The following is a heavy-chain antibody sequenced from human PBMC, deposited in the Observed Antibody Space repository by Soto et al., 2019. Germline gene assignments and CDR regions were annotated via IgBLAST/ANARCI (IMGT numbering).Heavy chain of an antibody. CDR2: ISYDGSNK. Sequence: PGGSLRLSCAASGFTFSSYAMHWVRQAPGKGLEWVAVISYDGSNKYYADSVKGRFTISRDNSKNTLYLQMNSLRAEDTAVYYCARRVDTANREFDYWGQGTLVTVSS. D-gene: IGHD5-18*01. J-gene: IGHJ4*02. CDR3: ARRVDTANREFDY. CDR1: GFTFSSYA. V-gene: IGHV3-30-3*01.